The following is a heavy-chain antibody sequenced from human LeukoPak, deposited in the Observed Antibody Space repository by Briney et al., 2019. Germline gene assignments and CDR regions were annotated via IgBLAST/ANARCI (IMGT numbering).Heavy chain of an antibody. CDR1: GYTFTVYY. CDR3: ARNIWFGESADAFDI. J-gene: IGHJ3*02. Sequence: ASVKVSCKASGYTFTVYYMHWVRQAPGQGREWMGWINPNSGGTNYAQKFQGRVTMTRDTSISTAYMELSRLRSDDTAVYYCARNIWFGESADAFDIWGQGTMVTVSS. D-gene: IGHD3-10*01. CDR2: INPNSGGT. V-gene: IGHV1-2*02.